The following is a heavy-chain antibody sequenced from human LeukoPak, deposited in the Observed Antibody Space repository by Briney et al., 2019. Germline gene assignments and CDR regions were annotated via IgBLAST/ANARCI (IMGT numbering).Heavy chain of an antibody. CDR3: ARLGLNDAFDI. CDR2: IKQDGSEK. J-gene: IGHJ3*02. CDR1: GFTFSSYW. V-gene: IGHV3-7*01. Sequence: PGGSLRLSCAASGFTFSSYWMSWVRQAPGKGLEWVANIKQDGSEKYYVDSVKGRFTISRDNAKNSLYLQMNSLRAKDTAVYYCARLGLNDAFDIWGQGTMVTVSS.